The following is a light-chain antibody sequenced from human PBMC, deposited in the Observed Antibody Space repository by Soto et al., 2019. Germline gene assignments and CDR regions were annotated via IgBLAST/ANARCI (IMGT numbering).Light chain of an antibody. CDR1: SGYSTYA. J-gene: IGLJ3*02. Sequence: QSVLTQSPSASASLGASVKLTCTLSSGYSTYAIAWHQQQSEKGPRFLMKINYDGTHSKGDGFFARFSGSSSGAERHFTISSLHSADEADDYCQSLGTGIPVFGGGTQLTVL. V-gene: IGLV4-69*01. CDR3: QSLGTGIPV. CDR2: INYDGTH.